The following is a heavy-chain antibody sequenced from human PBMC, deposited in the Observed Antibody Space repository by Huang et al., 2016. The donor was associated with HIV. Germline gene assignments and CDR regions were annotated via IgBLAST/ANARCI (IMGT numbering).Heavy chain of an antibody. J-gene: IGHJ6*03. CDR3: ARRAVAGIYYYYYMDV. CDR2: ISMEGSNK. CDR1: GFTFSNYA. V-gene: IGHV3-30-3*01. D-gene: IGHD6-19*01. Sequence: QVQLVESGGGVVQPGRSLRLSCAASGFTFSNYAMHWVRQAQGKGLEWVAVISMEGSNKDYTDSVKGRFTISRDNSKNALYLQMNSLRAEDTAVYYCARRAVAGIYYYYYMDVWGKGTTVTVSS.